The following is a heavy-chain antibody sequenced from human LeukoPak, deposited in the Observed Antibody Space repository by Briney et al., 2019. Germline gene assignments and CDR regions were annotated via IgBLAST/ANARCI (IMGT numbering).Heavy chain of an antibody. V-gene: IGHV3-7*01. CDR2: VKQDGSEN. D-gene: IGHD2-8*01. Sequence: GRSLRLSCAASGFTFSTYYMTWVRQAPGKGLEWVAGVKQDGSENYYVDSVKGRFTISRDNSQNSLYLQMNSLRAEDTAVYFCARERYCTTSACYVGVPFDYWGQGTLVTVSS. J-gene: IGHJ4*02. CDR3: ARERYCTTSACYVGVPFDY. CDR1: GFTFSTYY.